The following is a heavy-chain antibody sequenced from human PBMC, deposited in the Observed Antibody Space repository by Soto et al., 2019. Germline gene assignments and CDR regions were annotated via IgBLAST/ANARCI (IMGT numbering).Heavy chain of an antibody. CDR3: AREYCSSTSCWVY. D-gene: IGHD2-2*01. J-gene: IGHJ4*02. Sequence: VASVKVSCKASGGTFSSYTISWVRQAPGQGLEWMGRIIPILGIANYAQKFQGRVTITADKSTSTAYMELSSLRSEDTAVYYCAREYCSSTSCWVYWGKGTLVTVSS. CDR1: GGTFSSYT. V-gene: IGHV1-69*04. CDR2: IIPILGIA.